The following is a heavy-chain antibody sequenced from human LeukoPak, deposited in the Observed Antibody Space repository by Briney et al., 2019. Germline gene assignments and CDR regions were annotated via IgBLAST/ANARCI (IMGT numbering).Heavy chain of an antibody. V-gene: IGHV3-30*04. D-gene: IGHD5-18*01. Sequence: GRSLRLSCAASGFTFSSYAMRWVRQAPGKGLEWVAVISYDGSNKYYADSVKGRFTISRDNSKNTLYLQMNSLRAEDTAVYYCARAGTGYSYGFFDYWGQGTLVSVPS. CDR1: GFTFSSYA. J-gene: IGHJ4*02. CDR2: ISYDGSNK. CDR3: ARAGTGYSYGFFDY.